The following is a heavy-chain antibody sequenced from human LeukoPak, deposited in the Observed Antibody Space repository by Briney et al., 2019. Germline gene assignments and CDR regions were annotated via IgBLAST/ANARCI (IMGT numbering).Heavy chain of an antibody. CDR1: AGSISSFY. CDR3: ARETFWSGSWGYYYYYIDV. J-gene: IGHJ6*03. V-gene: IGHV4-59*01. CDR2: IYYSRST. Sequence: SETLSLTCSVSAGSISSFYWSWIPQPPGKGLERIGYIYYSRSTNYNPSLKSRVTISVDTSKNQFSLKLSSVTAADTGVYYCARETFWSGSWGYYYYYIDVCGKGTTVTVSS. D-gene: IGHD3-3*01.